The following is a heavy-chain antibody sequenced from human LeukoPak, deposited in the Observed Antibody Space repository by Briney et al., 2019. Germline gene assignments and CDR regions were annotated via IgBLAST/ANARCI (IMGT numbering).Heavy chain of an antibody. V-gene: IGHV1-18*01. CDR2: ISAYNGNT. CDR3: ARDLSGSYLAYYYYGMDV. CDR1: GYTFTGYY. Sequence: ASVKVSCKASGYTFTGYYMHWVRQAPGQGLEWMGWISAYNGNTNYAQKLQGRVTMTTDTSTSTAYMELRSLRSDDTAVYYCARDLSGSYLAYYYYGMDVWGQGTTVTVSS. J-gene: IGHJ6*02. D-gene: IGHD1-26*01.